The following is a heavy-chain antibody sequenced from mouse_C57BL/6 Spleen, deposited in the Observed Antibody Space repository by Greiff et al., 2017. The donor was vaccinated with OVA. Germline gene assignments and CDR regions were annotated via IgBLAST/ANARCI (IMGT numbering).Heavy chain of an antibody. CDR3: ARRDYYGSSYAMDY. Sequence: LVESGPELVKPGASVKISCKASGYAFSSSWMNWVKQRPGKGLEWIGRIYPGDGDTNYNGKFKGKATLTADKSSSTAYMQLSSLTSEDSAVYFCARRDYYGSSYAMDYWGQGTSVTVSS. V-gene: IGHV1-82*01. J-gene: IGHJ4*01. CDR1: GYAFSSSW. D-gene: IGHD1-1*01. CDR2: IYPGDGDT.